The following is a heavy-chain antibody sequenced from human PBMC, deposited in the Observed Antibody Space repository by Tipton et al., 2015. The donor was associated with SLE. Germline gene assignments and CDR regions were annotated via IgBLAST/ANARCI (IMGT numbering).Heavy chain of an antibody. D-gene: IGHD5-12*01. CDR3: TRVDTVVPYWFDY. Sequence: TLSLTCTVSGGSISSGDYYWSWIRQPPGKGLEWIGYIYYSGSTNYNPSLKSRVTISVDTSKNQFSLKLSSVTAADTAVYYCTRVDTVVPYWFDYWGQGTLVTVSS. CDR2: IYYSGST. V-gene: IGHV4-61*08. CDR1: GGSISSGDYY. J-gene: IGHJ4*02.